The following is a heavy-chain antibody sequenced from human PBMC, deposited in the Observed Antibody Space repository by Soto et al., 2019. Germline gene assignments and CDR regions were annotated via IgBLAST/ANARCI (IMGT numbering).Heavy chain of an antibody. CDR2: IYHSGST. V-gene: IGHV4-4*02. D-gene: IGHD1-26*01. J-gene: IGHJ6*02. Sequence: SETLSLTCAVSGGSISSSNWWSWVRQPPGKGLEWIGEIYHSGSTNYNPSLKSRVTISVDKSKDQFSLKLSSVTAADTAVYYCARKQMRWGYYYYGMDVWGQGTTVTVYS. CDR1: GGSISSSNW. CDR3: ARKQMRWGYYYYGMDV.